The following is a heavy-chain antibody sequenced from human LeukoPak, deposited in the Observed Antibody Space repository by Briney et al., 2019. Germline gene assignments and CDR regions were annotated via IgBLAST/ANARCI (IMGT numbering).Heavy chain of an antibody. Sequence: GGSLRLSCGVTDFTFDDYVIHWVRQGPGKELERVAAMSWTSGSIGYAASVKGRFTISRDNAKNSLYLQMNSLRAEDTALYYCAKVDRYYDSSGYLDYWGQGTLVTVSS. D-gene: IGHD3-22*01. V-gene: IGHV3-9*01. CDR2: MSWTSGSI. J-gene: IGHJ4*02. CDR1: DFTFDDYV. CDR3: AKVDRYYDSSGYLDY.